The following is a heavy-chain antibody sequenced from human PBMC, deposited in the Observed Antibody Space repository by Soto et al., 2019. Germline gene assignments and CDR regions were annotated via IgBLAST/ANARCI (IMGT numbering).Heavy chain of an antibody. V-gene: IGHV1-69*06. D-gene: IGHD3-22*01. J-gene: IGHJ4*02. CDR3: ARDATDYYDSRGYYYLDY. CDR2: IIPIFGTA. Sequence: QVQLVQSWAELKKPGSSVKVSCKASGGTFSSYAISWVRPAPAQGLEWMGGIIPIFGTANYAQKFQGRVTITSDKSTSTAYIEMSSLRYEDTAVYYLARDATDYYDSRGYYYLDYCCQGTLVTVS. CDR1: GGTFSSYA.